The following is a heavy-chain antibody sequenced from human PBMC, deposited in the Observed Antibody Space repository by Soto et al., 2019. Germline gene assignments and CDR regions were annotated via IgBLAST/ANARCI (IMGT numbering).Heavy chain of an antibody. J-gene: IGHJ4*02. Sequence: KPSETLSLTCTVSGGSMRNYFWTWIRQPPGKGLEWMGYIHYSGTTSFFPSYNPSLRSRVTISGDTSKNQFSLKLLSVTTADTAVYFCAAGEASSRNLAPYYLDFWGQGTLVTVSS. CDR2: IHYSGTT. CDR3: AAGEASSRNLAPYYLDF. D-gene: IGHD6-13*01. V-gene: IGHV4-59*01. CDR1: GGSMRNYF.